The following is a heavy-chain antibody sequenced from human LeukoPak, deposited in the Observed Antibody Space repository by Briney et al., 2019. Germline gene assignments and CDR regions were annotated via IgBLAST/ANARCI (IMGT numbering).Heavy chain of an antibody. CDR3: AREMNYDDYRTSDY. V-gene: IGHV1-2*02. J-gene: IGHJ4*02. CDR2: VDTKSGGT. CDR1: GYTFTGYY. D-gene: IGHD4-17*01. Sequence: ASVTVSCKASGYTFTGYYMHWVRQAPGQGFEWLGRVDTKSGGTNYAQKFQGRVNMTRDTSISTVYMQLISLRSDDTAVYYCAREMNYDDYRTSDYWGQGTLVTVSS.